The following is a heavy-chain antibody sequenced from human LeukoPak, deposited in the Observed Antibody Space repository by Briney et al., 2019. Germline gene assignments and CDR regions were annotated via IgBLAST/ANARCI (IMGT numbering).Heavy chain of an antibody. V-gene: IGHV1-2*02. D-gene: IGHD3-9*01. CDR3: ARNYKILTGYYDDDGFDI. Sequence: GASVKVSCKASGYTFIDYYINWVRQAPGQGLEWMGWINPNSGGTKYAQKFQGRVTLTRDTSINTAYMELSRLISDDTAVYYCARNYKILTGYYDDDGFDIWGQGTKVTVSS. CDR2: INPNSGGT. CDR1: GYTFIDYY. J-gene: IGHJ3*02.